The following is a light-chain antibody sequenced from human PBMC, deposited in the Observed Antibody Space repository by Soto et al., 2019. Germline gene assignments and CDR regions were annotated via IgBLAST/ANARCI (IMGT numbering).Light chain of an antibody. CDR3: SSFAGSRYV. CDR2: EVT. J-gene: IGLJ1*01. Sequence: QSVLTQPASVSGSPGQSVTISCTGTSSDIGAYKYVSWYQHHPGKSPKLMIYEVTKRPSGVPDRFSGSKSGNTASLTVSGLQVEDEADYYCSSFAGSRYVFGTGTKVTVL. CDR1: SSDIGAYKY. V-gene: IGLV2-8*01.